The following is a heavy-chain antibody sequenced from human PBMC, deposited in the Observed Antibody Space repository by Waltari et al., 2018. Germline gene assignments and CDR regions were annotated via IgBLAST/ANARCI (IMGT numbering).Heavy chain of an antibody. V-gene: IGHV4-38-2*01. J-gene: IGHJ3*02. D-gene: IGHD2-2*01. CDR1: GYSISSGYY. CDR3: ARVGYCSSTSCYVRPNDAFDI. CDR2: IYHSGST. Sequence: QVQLQESGPGLVKPSETLSLTCAVSGYSISSGYYWGWIRQPPGKGLEWIGSIYHSGSTYYNPSLKSRVTISVDTSKNQFSLKLSSVTAADTAVYYCARVGYCSSTSCYVRPNDAFDIWGQGTMVTVSS.